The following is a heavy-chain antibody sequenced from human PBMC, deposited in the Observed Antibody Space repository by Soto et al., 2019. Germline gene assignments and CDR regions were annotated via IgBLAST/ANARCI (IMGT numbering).Heavy chain of an antibody. CDR2: IYYSGST. V-gene: IGHV4-59*12. CDR3: ARGSITRGRGATPSACYFDL. J-gene: IGHJ2*01. D-gene: IGHD3-10*01. CDR1: GGSISSYY. Sequence: QVQLQESGPGLVKPSETLSLTCTVSGGSISSYYWSWIRQPPGKGLEWIGYIYYSGSTNYNPSLNRRVPPDVAHANNPRSLKLCSLPAADTAVYYYARGSITRGRGATPSACYFDLWGRGTLGTVSS.